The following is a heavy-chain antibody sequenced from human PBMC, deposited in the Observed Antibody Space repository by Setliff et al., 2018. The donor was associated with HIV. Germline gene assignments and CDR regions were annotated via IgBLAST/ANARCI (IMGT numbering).Heavy chain of an antibody. CDR1: GFTFSSYW. CDR2: INEDGSDK. J-gene: IGHJ4*02. Sequence: GGSLRLSCAASGFTFSSYWMSWVRQAPGKGLEWVANINEDGSDKFYVDSIKGRFTVSRDNAKNSLYLQMSSLRAEDTAVYYCARLVGDCSGDTCYGSDRVLNYWGQGTLVTVSS. CDR3: ARLVGDCSGDTCYGSDRVLNY. D-gene: IGHD2-15*01. V-gene: IGHV3-7*03.